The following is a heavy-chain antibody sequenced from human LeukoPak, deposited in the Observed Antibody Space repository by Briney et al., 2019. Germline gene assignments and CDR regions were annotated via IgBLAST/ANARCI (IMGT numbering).Heavy chain of an antibody. Sequence: TSSETLSLTCTVSGGSISSYYWSWIRQSPGKGLEWIGYIYYSGSTNYNPSLKSRVTISVDTSKNQFSLKLSSVTAADTAVYYCARGGSYYGSGSYPDYWGQGTLVTVSS. V-gene: IGHV4-59*01. D-gene: IGHD3-10*01. CDR2: IYYSGST. J-gene: IGHJ4*02. CDR3: ARGGSYYGSGSYPDY. CDR1: GGSISSYY.